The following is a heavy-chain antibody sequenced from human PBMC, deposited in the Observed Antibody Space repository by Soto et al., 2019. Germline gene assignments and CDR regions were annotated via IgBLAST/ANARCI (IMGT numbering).Heavy chain of an antibody. Sequence: QLQLQESGPRLVKPSETLSLTCSVSGGSISSSSYSWGWIRQPPGKGLEWVGTIYYSGSTHYNPSPEGRDSLPSETPNSRWCPRLSTVTDADSAVYHRGRQPGHCGSNSCFGYYSVDDRGQGTTFTVS. CDR2: IYYSGST. J-gene: IGHJ6*02. D-gene: IGHD2-2*01. CDR1: GGSISSSSYS. CDR3: GRQPGHCGSNSCFGYYSVDD. V-gene: IGHV4-39*01.